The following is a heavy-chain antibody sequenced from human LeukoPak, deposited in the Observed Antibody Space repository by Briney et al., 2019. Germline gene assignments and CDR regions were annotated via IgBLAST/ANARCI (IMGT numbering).Heavy chain of an antibody. CDR2: TYHRSKWFN. D-gene: IGHD2-21*02. J-gene: IGHJ5*02. V-gene: IGHV6-1*01. CDR1: GDSVSSVSAA. CDR3: ASSYCGGDCYLHPRWFDP. Sequence: SQTLSLTCAISGDSVSSVSAAWNWIRQSPSSGLEWLGNTYHRSKWFNDYAGPVKGRLSINADTFRNQFSLKLSSVTAADTAVYYCASSYCGGDCYLHPRWFDPWGQGTLVTVSS.